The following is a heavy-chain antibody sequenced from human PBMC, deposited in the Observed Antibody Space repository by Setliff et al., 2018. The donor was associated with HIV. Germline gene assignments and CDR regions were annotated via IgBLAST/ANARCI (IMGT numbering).Heavy chain of an antibody. V-gene: IGHV4-61*02. CDR1: GDSISSSSYY. Sequence: SETLSLTCTVSGDSISSSSYYWSWIRQPAGKGLEWIGRIYTGGSTYYNPSLKSRVTISVDTSKNQFSLKLSSVTAADTAVYYCARSNGAPYSSSWYYFDYWGQGTLVTVSS. CDR2: IYTGGST. CDR3: ARSNGAPYSSSWYYFDY. D-gene: IGHD6-13*01. J-gene: IGHJ4*02.